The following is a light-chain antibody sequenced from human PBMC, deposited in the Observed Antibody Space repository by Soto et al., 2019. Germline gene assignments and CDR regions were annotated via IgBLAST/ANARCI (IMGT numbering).Light chain of an antibody. Sequence: EIVMTQSPATLSLSPGERATLSCRASQSVTVNLAWYQQKPGQAPWLLIYRASTRATGIPARFSGGGSGTEFTLTISSLQSEDFAVYICQQYNDWPPRWTFGQGTKVEIK. CDR3: QQYNDWPPRWT. V-gene: IGKV3-15*01. CDR2: RAS. J-gene: IGKJ1*01. CDR1: QSVTVN.